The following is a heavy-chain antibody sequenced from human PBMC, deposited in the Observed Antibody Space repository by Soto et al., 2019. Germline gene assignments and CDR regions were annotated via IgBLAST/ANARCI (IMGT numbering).Heavy chain of an antibody. Sequence: PSETLSLTCTVSDDSITSGAYYWGLIRQPPGKGLEWIGTIQYRGSTYYNPSLKSRVTMSLDTSKNQYSLRLSSVTAADTAVYYCATSYGNAWYTYWGQGTQVTVSS. J-gene: IGHJ4*02. CDR3: ATSYGNAWYTY. CDR2: IQYRGST. D-gene: IGHD6-13*01. V-gene: IGHV4-39*01. CDR1: DDSITSGAYY.